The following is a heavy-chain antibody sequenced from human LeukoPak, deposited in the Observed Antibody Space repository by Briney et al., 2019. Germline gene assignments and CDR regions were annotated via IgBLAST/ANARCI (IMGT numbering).Heavy chain of an antibody. CDR1: GYTFTGYY. D-gene: IGHD5-12*01. Sequence: GPVKVSCKASGYTFTGYYMHWVRQAPGQGLEWMGWINPNSGGTNYAQKFQGRVTMTRDTSISTAYMELSRLRSDDTAVYYCARDVVGGYDLVYWGQGTLVTVSS. CDR2: INPNSGGT. CDR3: ARDVVGGYDLVY. V-gene: IGHV1-2*02. J-gene: IGHJ4*02.